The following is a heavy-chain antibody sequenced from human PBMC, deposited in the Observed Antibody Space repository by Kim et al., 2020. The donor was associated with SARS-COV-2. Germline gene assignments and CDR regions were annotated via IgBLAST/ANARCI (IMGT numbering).Heavy chain of an antibody. CDR1: GFTFSDYY. D-gene: IGHD3-3*01. J-gene: IGHJ3*02. V-gene: IGHV3-11*01. Sequence: GGSLRLSCAASGFTFSDYYMSWIRQAPGKGLEWVSYISSSGSTIYYADSVKGRFTISRDNAKNSLYLQMNSLRAEDTAVYYCARQRYYDFWSGYSFDAFDIWGQGTMVTVSS. CDR2: ISSSGSTI. CDR3: ARQRYYDFWSGYSFDAFDI.